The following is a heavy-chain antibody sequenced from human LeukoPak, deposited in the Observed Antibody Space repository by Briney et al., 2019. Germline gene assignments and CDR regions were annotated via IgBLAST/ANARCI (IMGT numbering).Heavy chain of an antibody. J-gene: IGHJ3*02. CDR1: GFTVSSNY. CDR3: ASSRGHDAFDI. Sequence: PGGSLRLSCAASGFTVSSNYMSWVRQAPGKGLEWVSVIYSGGSTYYADSVKGRFTISRDNSKNTLYLQMNSLRAEDTAVYYCASSRGHDAFDIWGQGTMVTVSS. CDR2: IYSGGST. V-gene: IGHV3-66*01. D-gene: IGHD2-2*01.